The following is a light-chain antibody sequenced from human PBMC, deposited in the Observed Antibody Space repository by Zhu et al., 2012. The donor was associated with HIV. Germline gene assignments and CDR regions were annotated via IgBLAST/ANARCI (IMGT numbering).Light chain of an antibody. V-gene: IGKV1-5*03. CDR3: QQYYTPSYT. J-gene: IGKJ2*01. CDR1: QSVYKW. Sequence: DIQMTQSPSTLSASVGDRVTITCRASQSVYKWLAWYQQKPDKAPKLLIYEASNLETGVPSRFSGNGSGTEFTLTISSLQPDDFATYSCQQYYTPSYTFGQGTKLQIK. CDR2: EAS.